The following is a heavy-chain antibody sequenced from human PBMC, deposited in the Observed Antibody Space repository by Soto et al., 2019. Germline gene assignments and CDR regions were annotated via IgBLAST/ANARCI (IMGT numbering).Heavy chain of an antibody. J-gene: IGHJ4*02. V-gene: IGHV3-30*18. CDR2: ISNDVRNI. D-gene: IGHD2-2*01. Sequence: VQLVESGGGVVQPGRSLRLSCGASGLTFSTYGFHWVRQAPGKGLEWVAVISNDVRNIHYAESVKGRFTISRDNSKNTLYLQMNSLRPNDTAVYYCVKDSLGGMTPVFMPGLDWGQGTLVTVSS. CDR1: GLTFSTYG. CDR3: VKDSLGGMTPVFMPGLD.